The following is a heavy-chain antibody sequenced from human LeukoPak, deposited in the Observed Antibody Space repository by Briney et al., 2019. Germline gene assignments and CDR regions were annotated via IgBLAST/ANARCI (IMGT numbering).Heavy chain of an antibody. V-gene: IGHV4-4*02. CDR1: GGSISSSNW. CDR2: IYHSGST. D-gene: IGHD4-23*01. J-gene: IGHJ3*02. CDR3: AREIFTVADAFDI. Sequence: PSGTLSLTCAVSGGSISSSNWWSWVRPPPGKGLEWIGEIYHSGSTNYNPSLKSRVTISVDTSKNQFSLKLSSVTAADTAVYYCAREIFTVADAFDIWGQGTMVTVSS.